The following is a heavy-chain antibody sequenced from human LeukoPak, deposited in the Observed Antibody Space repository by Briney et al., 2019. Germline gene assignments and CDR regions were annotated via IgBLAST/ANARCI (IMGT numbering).Heavy chain of an antibody. J-gene: IGHJ5*02. CDR3: ARVVDYGDYVGRGWFDP. CDR2: INPNSGGT. CDR1: GYTFTGYY. D-gene: IGHD4-17*01. V-gene: IGHV1-2*02. Sequence: ASVKVSCTASGYTFTGYYMHWVRQAPGQGLEWMGWINPNSGGTNYAQKFQGRVTMTRDTSISTAYMELSRLRSDDTAVYYCARVVDYGDYVGRGWFDPWGQGTLVTVSS.